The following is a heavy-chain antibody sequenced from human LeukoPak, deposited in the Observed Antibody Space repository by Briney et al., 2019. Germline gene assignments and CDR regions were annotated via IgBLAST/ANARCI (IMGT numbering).Heavy chain of an antibody. CDR3: ARDRSGSYWGY. CDR2: IYYSGST. J-gene: IGHJ1*01. V-gene: IGHV4-59*01. CDR1: GVSFSSYY. Sequence: SETLSLTCTVSGVSFSSYYWSWIRQPPRKGLEWIGYIYYSGSTNYNPSLKSRVAISVDTSEIQYSLKLSSVTAADTAVYYCARDRSGSYWGYWGQGTLVTVSS. D-gene: IGHD1-26*01.